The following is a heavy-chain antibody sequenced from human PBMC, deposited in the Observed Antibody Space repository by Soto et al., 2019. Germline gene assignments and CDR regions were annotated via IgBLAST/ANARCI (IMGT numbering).Heavy chain of an antibody. CDR1: GFTFSSYA. Sequence: QVQLVESGGGVVQPGRSLRLSCEASGFTFSSYAMHWVRQAPGKGLEWVAVISYDGSNKYYADSVKGRFTISRDNSKNTLYLQMNSLRAEDTAVYYCARDMEGPYDSSGYGLDYWGQGTLVTVSS. D-gene: IGHD3-22*01. CDR3: ARDMEGPYDSSGYGLDY. CDR2: ISYDGSNK. V-gene: IGHV3-30-3*01. J-gene: IGHJ4*02.